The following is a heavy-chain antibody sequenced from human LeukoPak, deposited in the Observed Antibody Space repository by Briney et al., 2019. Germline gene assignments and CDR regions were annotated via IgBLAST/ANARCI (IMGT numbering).Heavy chain of an antibody. V-gene: IGHV4-34*01. CDR3: ARLNDSVFDY. D-gene: IGHD2-15*01. J-gene: IGHJ4*02. CDR2: INHSGST. Sequence: SETLSLTCAVYGGSFSGYYWSWIRQPPGKGLEWIGEINHSGSTNYNPSLKSRVTISVDTSKNQFSLKLSSVTAADTAVYYCARLNDSVFDYWGQGTLVTVSS. CDR1: GGSFSGYY.